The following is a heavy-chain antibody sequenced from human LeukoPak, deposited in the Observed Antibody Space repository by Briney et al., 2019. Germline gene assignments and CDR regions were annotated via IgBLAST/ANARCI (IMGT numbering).Heavy chain of an antibody. Sequence: SETLSLTCTVSGGSISSYYWSWIRQPAGKGLEWIGRIYSSGSTNYNPSLKSRVTMSVDTSKNQFSLKLTSVTAADTAVCYCAREGASTTVRSLDSWGQGTLVTVSS. CDR1: GGSISSYY. CDR3: AREGASTTVRSLDS. J-gene: IGHJ4*02. CDR2: IYSSGST. D-gene: IGHD4-11*01. V-gene: IGHV4-4*07.